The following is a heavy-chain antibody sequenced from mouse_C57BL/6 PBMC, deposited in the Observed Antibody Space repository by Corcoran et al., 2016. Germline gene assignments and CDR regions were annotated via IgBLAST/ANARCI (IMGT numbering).Heavy chain of an antibody. V-gene: IGHV1-81*01. CDR1: GYTFTSYG. D-gene: IGHD1-1*01. Sequence: QVQLQQSGAELARPGASVKLSCKASGYTFTSYGISWVKQRTGQGLEWIGEIYPRSGNTYYNEKFKGKATLTADKSSSTAYMELRSLTSEDSAVYFCAREGGLYYGSSPWYFDVWGTGTTVTVSS. J-gene: IGHJ1*03. CDR3: AREGGLYYGSSPWYFDV. CDR2: IYPRSGNT.